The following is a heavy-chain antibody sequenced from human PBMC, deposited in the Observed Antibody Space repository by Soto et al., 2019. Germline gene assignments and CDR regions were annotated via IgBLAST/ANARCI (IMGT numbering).Heavy chain of an antibody. CDR3: ARLESGIFGVVIDWFDP. J-gene: IGHJ5*02. Sequence: SETLSLTCTVSGGSISSGPYSWGWIRRPPGEGLEWIGTFHYSESTYYNPSLESRVTISVDTSKNQFSLKVSSVTVADTAVYYCARLESGIFGVVIDWFDPWGQGTLVTVSS. V-gene: IGHV4-39*01. D-gene: IGHD3-3*01. CDR2: FHYSEST. CDR1: GGSISSGPYS.